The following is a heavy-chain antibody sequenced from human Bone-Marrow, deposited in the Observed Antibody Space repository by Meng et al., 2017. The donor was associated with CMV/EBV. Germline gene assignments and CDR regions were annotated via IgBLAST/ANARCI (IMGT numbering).Heavy chain of an antibody. V-gene: IGHV3-48*04. CDR1: GFTFNSYS. J-gene: IGHJ6*02. CDR3: ASANMVPTYYYYYGMDV. Sequence: GESLKISCAASGFTFNSYSMNWVRQAPGKGLEWVSYISSSSSTIYYADSVKGRFTISRDNAKNSLYLQMNSLRAEDTAVYYCASANMVPTYYYYYGMDVWGQGTTVTVSS. D-gene: IGHD3-10*01. CDR2: ISSSSSTI.